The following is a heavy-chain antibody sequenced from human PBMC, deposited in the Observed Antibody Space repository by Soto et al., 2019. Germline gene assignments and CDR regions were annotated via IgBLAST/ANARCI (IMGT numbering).Heavy chain of an antibody. CDR2: IYYSGST. D-gene: IGHD3-3*01. J-gene: IGHJ6*03. V-gene: IGHV4-59*01. Sequence: SETLSLTCTVSGGSISSYYWSWIRQPPGKGLEWIGYIYYSGSTNYNPSLKSRVTMSVDTSKNQFSLKLSSVTAADTAVYYCARSLLRRGSGYYPIIYYMDVWGKGTTVTVSS. CDR3: ARSLLRRGSGYYPIIYYMDV. CDR1: GGSISSYY.